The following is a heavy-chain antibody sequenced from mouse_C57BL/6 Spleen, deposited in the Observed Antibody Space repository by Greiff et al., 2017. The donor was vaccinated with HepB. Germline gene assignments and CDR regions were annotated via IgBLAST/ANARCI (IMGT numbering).Heavy chain of an antibody. CDR1: GFTFSDYY. V-gene: IGHV5-12*01. J-gene: IGHJ2*01. CDR3: ARSEGPSYYFDY. Sequence: EVMLVESGGGLVQPGGSLKLSCAASGFTFSDYYMYWVRQTPEKRLEWVAYISNGGGSTYYPDTVKGRFTISRDNAKNTLYLQMSRLKSEDTAMYYCARSEGPSYYFDYWGQGTTLTVSS. CDR2: ISNGGGST.